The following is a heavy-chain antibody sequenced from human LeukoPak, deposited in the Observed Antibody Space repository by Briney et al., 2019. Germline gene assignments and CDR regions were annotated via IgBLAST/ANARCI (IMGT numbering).Heavy chain of an antibody. V-gene: IGHV3-23*01. CDR1: GFTFSIYA. Sequence: PGGSLRLSCAPSGFTFSIYAMSWVSQAPGKGMEWVSAISGSGRSTYHADSVKGRFTISRVNSKNTLYLQMNSLRAQDPDVYYCAKGDYDSSVVFFAFGGQGTLVTVPS. J-gene: IGHJ4*02. D-gene: IGHD3-22*01. CDR2: ISGSGRST. CDR3: AKGDYDSSVVFFAF.